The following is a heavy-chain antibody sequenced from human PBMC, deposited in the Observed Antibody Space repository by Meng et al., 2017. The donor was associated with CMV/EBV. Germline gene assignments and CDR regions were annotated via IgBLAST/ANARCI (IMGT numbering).Heavy chain of an antibody. D-gene: IGHD3-22*01. Sequence: SETLSLTCAVYGGSFSGYYWSWIRQPPGKGLEWIGEINHSGSTNYNPSLKSRVTISVDTSKNQFSLKLSSVTAADTAVYYCARGRKKRRVIGYPGENRFDPWGQGTLVTVSS. CDR1: GGSFSGYY. CDR3: ARGRKKRRVIGYPGENRFDP. CDR2: INHSGST. V-gene: IGHV4-34*01. J-gene: IGHJ5*02.